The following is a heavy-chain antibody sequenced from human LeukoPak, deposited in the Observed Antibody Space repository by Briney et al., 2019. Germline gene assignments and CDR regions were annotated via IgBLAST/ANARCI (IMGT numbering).Heavy chain of an antibody. CDR3: VRDANPASGELIDDNWFDP. CDR1: GFVFSTYG. V-gene: IGHV3-21*01. J-gene: IGHJ5*02. CDR2: IGTVSFHR. Sequence: GGSLRLSCAASGFVFSTYGMNWVRQAPGKGLEWISSIGTVSFHRYYTDSVKGRFTISRDNAKNSLFLQMDSLRVEDTAIYYCVRDANPASGELIDDNWFDPWGQGTLVTVSS. D-gene: IGHD1-7*01.